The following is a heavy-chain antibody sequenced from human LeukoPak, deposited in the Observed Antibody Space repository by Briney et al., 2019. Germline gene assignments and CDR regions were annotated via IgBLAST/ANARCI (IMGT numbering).Heavy chain of an antibody. Sequence: ASVKVSCKASGYTLTSYGISWVRQAPGQGLEWMGWISAYNGNTNYAQKLQGRVTVDKDTSTSTAYMELRSLRSDDTAVYYCARDETYYYDSSGYQSDDYWGQGTLVTVSS. V-gene: IGHV1-18*01. CDR1: GYTLTSYG. D-gene: IGHD3-22*01. CDR3: ARDETYYYDSSGYQSDDY. CDR2: ISAYNGNT. J-gene: IGHJ4*02.